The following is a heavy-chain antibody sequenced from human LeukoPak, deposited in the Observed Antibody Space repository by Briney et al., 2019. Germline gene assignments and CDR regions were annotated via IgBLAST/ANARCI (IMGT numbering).Heavy chain of an antibody. D-gene: IGHD6-19*01. CDR1: GGSISSSSYY. Sequence: SETLSLTCTVSGGSISSSSYYWGWIRQPPGKGLEWIGYIYYSGSTNYNPSLKSRVTISVDTSKNQFSLKLSSVTAADTAVYYCARDSAYSSGWFTNWFDPWGQGTLVTVSS. CDR3: ARDSAYSSGWFTNWFDP. V-gene: IGHV4-61*01. J-gene: IGHJ5*02. CDR2: IYYSGST.